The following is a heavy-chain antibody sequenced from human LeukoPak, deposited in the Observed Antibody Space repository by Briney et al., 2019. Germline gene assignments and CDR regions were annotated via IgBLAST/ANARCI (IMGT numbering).Heavy chain of an antibody. Sequence: KISCKGSGYTFTSYGISWVRQAPGQGLEWMGGIIPIFGTANYAQKFQGRVTITADESTSAAYMELSSLRSEDTAVYYCAREAAAAGYNWFDPWGQGTLVTVSS. CDR1: GYTFTSYG. J-gene: IGHJ5*02. CDR2: IIPIFGTA. CDR3: AREAAAAGYNWFDP. D-gene: IGHD6-13*01. V-gene: IGHV1-69*01.